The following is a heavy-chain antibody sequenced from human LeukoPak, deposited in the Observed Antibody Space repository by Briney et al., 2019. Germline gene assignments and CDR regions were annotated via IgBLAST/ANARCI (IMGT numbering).Heavy chain of an antibody. Sequence: ASVKVSCKASGYTFTSYYMHWVRQAPGQGLEWMGIINPSGGSTSYAQKFQGRVTMTRDMSTSTVYMELSSLRSEDTAVYYCAKDSRGVYYYDSSGYPEYFQHWGQGTLVTASS. J-gene: IGHJ1*01. CDR3: AKDSRGVYYYDSSGYPEYFQH. CDR2: INPSGGST. D-gene: IGHD3-22*01. CDR1: GYTFTSYY. V-gene: IGHV1-46*01.